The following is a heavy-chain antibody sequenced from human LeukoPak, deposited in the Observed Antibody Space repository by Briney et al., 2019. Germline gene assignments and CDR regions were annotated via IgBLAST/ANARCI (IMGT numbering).Heavy chain of an antibody. Sequence: GGSLRLSCAASGFTFDDYAMHWVRQAPRKGLEWVSGISWNSGSIGYADSVKGRFTISRDNAKNSLYLQMNSLRAEDMALYYCAKVGSSGSFDYWGQGTLVTVSS. J-gene: IGHJ4*02. CDR1: GFTFDDYA. CDR3: AKVGSSGSFDY. D-gene: IGHD1-26*01. V-gene: IGHV3-9*03. CDR2: ISWNSGSI.